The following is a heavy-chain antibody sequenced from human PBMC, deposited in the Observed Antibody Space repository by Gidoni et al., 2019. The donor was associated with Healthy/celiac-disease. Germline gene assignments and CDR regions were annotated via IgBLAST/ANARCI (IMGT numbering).Heavy chain of an antibody. CDR3: ARDSYCRTTDCPEGAVDS. D-gene: IGHD2-2*01. CDR1: GFTFRHYG. Sequence: QVQLVESGGGVVQPGRSLRLPCAAAGFTFRHYGMHWVRQAPGKGLEWVALISYDGSNKFYADSVKGRFTVSRDNSRNTLYLQMNSLRDEDTAVYYSARDSYCRTTDCPEGAVDSWGQGTLVTVSS. CDR2: ISYDGSNK. V-gene: IGHV3-30*03. J-gene: IGHJ4*02.